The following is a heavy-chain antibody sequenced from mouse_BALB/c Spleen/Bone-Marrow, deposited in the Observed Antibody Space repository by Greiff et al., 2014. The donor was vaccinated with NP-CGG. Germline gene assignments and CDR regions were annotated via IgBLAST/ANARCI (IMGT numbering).Heavy chain of an antibody. Sequence: QVQLQQSGAELAKPGASVKMSCKASGYTFTSYWMHWVKQRPEQGLEWIGYINPNTGYPEYNQRFKDKATLTADKSSSTAYMQLSSLTSEDSAVYYCARRFATVVTTGDYWGQGTTLTVSS. CDR2: INPNTGYP. CDR3: ARRFATVVTTGDY. CDR1: GYTFTSYW. D-gene: IGHD2-13*01. J-gene: IGHJ2*01. V-gene: IGHV1-7*01.